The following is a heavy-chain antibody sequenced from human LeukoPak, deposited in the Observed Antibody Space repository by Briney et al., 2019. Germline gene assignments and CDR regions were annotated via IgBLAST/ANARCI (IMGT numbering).Heavy chain of an antibody. V-gene: IGHV4-39*01. CDR2: IYYSGST. D-gene: IGHD1-1*01. Sequence: SETLSLTCTVSGGSISSSSYYWGWIRQPPGKGLEWIGSIYYSGSTYYNPSLKSRVTISVDTSKNQFALTLSSVTAADTAVYYCARRLPTGSIDYWGQGTLVTVSS. CDR1: GGSISSSSYY. J-gene: IGHJ4*02. CDR3: ARRLPTGSIDY.